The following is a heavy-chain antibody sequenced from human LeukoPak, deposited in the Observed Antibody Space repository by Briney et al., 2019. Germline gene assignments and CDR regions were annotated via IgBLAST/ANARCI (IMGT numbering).Heavy chain of an antibody. CDR1: GCSFTGYY. Sequence: GASEKVSCRASGCSFTGYYMHWVRQAPGQGRVGMVWINHNSGCTNYAQKSQGRVTMTRDTAISTAYMELRRLASDHTAVYYCARALLHSGYVLSERSGCAYWGQGTLVTVSS. V-gene: IGHV1-2*02. CDR2: INHNSGCT. J-gene: IGHJ4*02. D-gene: IGHD5-12*01. CDR3: ARALLHSGYVLSERSGCAY.